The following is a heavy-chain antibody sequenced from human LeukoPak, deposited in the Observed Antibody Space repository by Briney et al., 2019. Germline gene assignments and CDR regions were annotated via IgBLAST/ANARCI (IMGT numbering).Heavy chain of an antibody. CDR3: ARDSGFMVRGSRRGYDDYYYYMDV. CDR1: GGSINSGSYY. D-gene: IGHD3-10*01. Sequence: PSQTLSLTCTVSGGSINSGSYYWSWIRQPAGRGLEWIGRIYTSGTTNYNPSLKSRVTISVDTSKNQFSLKLSSVTAADTAVYYCARDSGFMVRGSRRGYDDYYYYMDVWGKGTTVNMSS. J-gene: IGHJ6*03. V-gene: IGHV4-61*02. CDR2: IYTSGTT.